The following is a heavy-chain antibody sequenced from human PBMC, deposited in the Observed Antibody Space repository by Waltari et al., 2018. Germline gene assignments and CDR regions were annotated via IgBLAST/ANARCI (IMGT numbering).Heavy chain of an antibody. CDR3: ASSQYYYDSSTDAFDI. J-gene: IGHJ3*02. V-gene: IGHV1-69*04. CDR1: GGTFSSYA. CDR2: IIPILSIA. Sequence: QVQLVQSGAEVKKPGSSVKVSCKASGGTFSSYAISWVRQAPGQGLEWMGGIIPILSIANYAQKFQGRVTITADESTSTAYMELSSLRSEDTAVYYCASSQYYYDSSTDAFDIWGQGTMVTVSS. D-gene: IGHD3-22*01.